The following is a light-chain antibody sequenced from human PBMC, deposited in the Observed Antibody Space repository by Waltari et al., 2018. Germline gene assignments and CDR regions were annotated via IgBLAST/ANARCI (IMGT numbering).Light chain of an antibody. CDR1: SSDVGSYNL. J-gene: IGLJ3*02. Sequence: QSALTQPASVSGSPGQSSTIFCTGTSSDVGSYNLVSWYQQYPGKAPKLIIYEGSKRPSGVSNRFSGSKSGNTASLTISGLQADDEADYYCCSYAGSTSWVFGGGTKVTVL. CDR2: EGS. CDR3: CSYAGSTSWV. V-gene: IGLV2-23*01.